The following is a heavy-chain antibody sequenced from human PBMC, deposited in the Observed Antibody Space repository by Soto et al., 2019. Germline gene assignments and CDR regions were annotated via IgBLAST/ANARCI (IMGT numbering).Heavy chain of an antibody. CDR1: GYNFPTYW. J-gene: IGHJ5*02. CDR2: IFPGDSET. CDR3: ARLGGGPGGFDP. D-gene: IGHD3-16*01. Sequence: PGESLKISCKGSGYNFPTYWIGWVRQMPGKGLEWMGHIFPGDSETIYSPSFQGQVTISADKSISTVYLQWSRPKASDTALYYCARLGGGPGGFDPWGQGTLVTLSS. V-gene: IGHV5-51*01.